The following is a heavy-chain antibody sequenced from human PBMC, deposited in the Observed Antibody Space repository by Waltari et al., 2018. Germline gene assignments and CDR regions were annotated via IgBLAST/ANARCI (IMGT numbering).Heavy chain of an antibody. CDR1: GFTLSSDS. D-gene: IGHD1-26*01. CDR3: ARAWELRELDY. J-gene: IGHJ4*02. Sequence: EVQLVESGGGLVQPGGCLRLSCAAYGFTLSSDSRKGVGKAPGKVLEWVSYISSSSSTIYYADSVKGRFTISRDNAKNSLYLQMNSLRAEDTAVYYCARAWELRELDYWGQGTLVTVSS. CDR2: ISSSSSTI. V-gene: IGHV3-48*04.